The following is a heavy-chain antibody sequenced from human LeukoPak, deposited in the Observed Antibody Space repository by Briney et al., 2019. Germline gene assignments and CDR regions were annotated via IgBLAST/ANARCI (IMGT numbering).Heavy chain of an antibody. V-gene: IGHV1-2*02. J-gene: IGHJ4*02. CDR1: GYTFTGYY. CDR3: ARVHWGVYCGGDCPNFDY. D-gene: IGHD2-21*02. CDR2: INPNSGGT. Sequence: GASVKVSCKASGYTFTGYYMHWVRQAPGQGLEWMGWINPNSGGTNYAQKFQGRVTMTRDTSISTAYMELSRLRSDDTAVYYCARVHWGVYCGGDCPNFDYWGQGTLVTVSS.